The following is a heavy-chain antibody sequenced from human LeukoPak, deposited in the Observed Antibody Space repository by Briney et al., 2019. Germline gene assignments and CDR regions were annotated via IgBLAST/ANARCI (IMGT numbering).Heavy chain of an antibody. J-gene: IGHJ4*02. CDR1: GVSISSYH. V-gene: IGHV4-4*07. CDR3: ARDGLYSYGYSYFDY. D-gene: IGHD5-18*01. CDR2: FHITEST. Sequence: SETLSLTCAVSGVSISSYHWSWIRLPAGKGLEWIGRFHITESTNYNPSLKSRVTMSIDTSKNQFSLRLSSVTDADTAVYYCARDGLYSYGYSYFDYWGQGTLVTVFS.